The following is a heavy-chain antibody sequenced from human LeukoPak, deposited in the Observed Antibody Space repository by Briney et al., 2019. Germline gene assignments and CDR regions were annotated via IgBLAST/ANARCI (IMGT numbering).Heavy chain of an antibody. D-gene: IGHD1-1*01. CDR2: IYSSGTT. J-gene: IGHJ4*02. CDR3: ARDANARAWDF. V-gene: IGHV4-4*07. Sequence: PSETLSLTCTVSGDSINNYFWTWIRQPAGKGLEWIGRIYSSGTTNYNPSLKSRLIMSVDTSKNQFSLNLSSVTAADTAVYYCARDANARAWDFWAQGILVTVSS. CDR1: GDSINNYF.